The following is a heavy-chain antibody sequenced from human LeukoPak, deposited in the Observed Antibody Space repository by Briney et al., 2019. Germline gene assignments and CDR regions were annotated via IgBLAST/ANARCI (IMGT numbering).Heavy chain of an antibody. D-gene: IGHD2-21*02. J-gene: IGHJ5*02. CDR2: IIPIFGTA. CDR3: ARWLHCGGDCYSRFDP. V-gene: IGHV1-69*06. Sequence: ASVKVSCKASGGTFSSYAISWVRQAPGQGLEWMGGIIPIFGTANYAQKFQGRVTITADKSTSTAYMELSSLRSEDTAVYYCARWLHCGGDCYSRFDPWGQGTLVTVSS. CDR1: GGTFSSYA.